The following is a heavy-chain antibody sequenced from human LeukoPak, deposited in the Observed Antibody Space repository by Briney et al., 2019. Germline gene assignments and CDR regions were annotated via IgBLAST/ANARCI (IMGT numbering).Heavy chain of an antibody. Sequence: ASVKVSCKASGYTFTGYYMHWVRQAPGQGLEWMGWINPNSGGTNYAQKFQGRVTMTRDTSISTAYMELSRLRSDDTAVYYCARGRSGVDMVQSSYYYMDVWGKGTTVTVSS. CDR2: INPNSGGT. CDR3: ARGRSGVDMVQSSYYYMDV. V-gene: IGHV1-2*02. J-gene: IGHJ6*03. CDR1: GYTFTGYY. D-gene: IGHD5-12*01.